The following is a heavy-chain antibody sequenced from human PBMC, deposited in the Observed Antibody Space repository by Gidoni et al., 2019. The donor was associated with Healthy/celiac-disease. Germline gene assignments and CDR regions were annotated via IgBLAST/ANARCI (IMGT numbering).Heavy chain of an antibody. CDR1: GYTFTSYG. D-gene: IGHD6-13*01. CDR3: ARDLKGPWRGGKAYSSSWYRLIF. J-gene: IGHJ4*02. CDR2: ISAYNGNT. V-gene: IGHV1-18*01. Sequence: QVQLVQSGAEVKKPGASVKVSCKASGYTFTSYGISWVRQAPGQGLEWMGWISAYNGNTNYAQKLQGRVTMTTDTSTSTAYMELRSLRSDDTAVYYCARDLKGPWRGGKAYSSSWYRLIFWGQGTLVTVSS.